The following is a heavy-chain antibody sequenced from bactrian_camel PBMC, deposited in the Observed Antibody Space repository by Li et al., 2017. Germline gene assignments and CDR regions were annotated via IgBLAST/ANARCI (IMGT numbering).Heavy chain of an antibody. CDR2: ISTRGRDT. Sequence: VQLVESGGGSVQAGGSLRLSCVASLDGRHCMAWFRQAPGKEREGVAAISTRGRDTYVSFDLKGRFAISADNAENTMYLQMNRLKPEDTAVYYCAIRRRDDRYWGEAAAYRSWGQGTQVTVS. V-gene: IGHV3S6*01. D-gene: IGHD2*01. J-gene: IGHJ6*01. CDR1: LDGRHC. CDR3: AIRRRDDRYWGEAAAYRS.